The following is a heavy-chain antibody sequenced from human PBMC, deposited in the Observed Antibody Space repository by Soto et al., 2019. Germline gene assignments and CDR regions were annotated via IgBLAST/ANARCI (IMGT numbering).Heavy chain of an antibody. CDR3: ARDCGGDCLNHVADAFDI. D-gene: IGHD2-21*02. CDR1: GGTFSSYA. J-gene: IGHJ3*02. CDR2: IIPIFGTA. Sequence: SVKVSCKASGGTFSSYAISWVRQAPGQGLEWMGGIIPIFGTANYAQKFQGRVTITADESTSTAYMELSSLRSEDTAVYYCARDCGGDCLNHVADAFDIWGQGSMVTVSS. V-gene: IGHV1-69*13.